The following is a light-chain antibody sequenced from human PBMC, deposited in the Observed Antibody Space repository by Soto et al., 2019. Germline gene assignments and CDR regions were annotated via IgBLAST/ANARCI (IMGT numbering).Light chain of an antibody. V-gene: IGLV2-14*01. Sequence: QSALTQPVSVSGSPGQSITISCTGTSSDVGGYNYVSWYQQHPGKAPKLMIYDVSNRPSGVSNRFSGSKSGNTASLTISGLQAEYEADYYCSSYTSSSTLVFGGGTKLTVL. CDR2: DVS. CDR3: SSYTSSSTLV. CDR1: SSDVGGYNY. J-gene: IGLJ2*01.